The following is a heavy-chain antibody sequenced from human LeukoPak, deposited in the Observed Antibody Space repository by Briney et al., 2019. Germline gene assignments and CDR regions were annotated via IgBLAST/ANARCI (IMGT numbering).Heavy chain of an antibody. CDR1: GYTFTSYG. CDR2: ISAYNGNT. J-gene: IGHJ5*02. D-gene: IGHD3-9*01. CDR3: ARDYDILTGYYTNWFDP. V-gene: IGHV1-18*01. Sequence: ASVKVSCKASGYTFTSYGISWVRQAPGQGLEWMGWISAYNGNTNYAQKLQGRVTMTTDTSTSTAYKELRSLRSDDTAVYYCARDYDILTGYYTNWFDPWGQGTLVTVSS.